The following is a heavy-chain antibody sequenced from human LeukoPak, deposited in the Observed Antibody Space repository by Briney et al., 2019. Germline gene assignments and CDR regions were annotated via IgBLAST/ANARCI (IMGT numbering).Heavy chain of an antibody. V-gene: IGHV1-18*01. CDR2: INTYSANT. Sequence: ASVKVSCKASGYTFNNHDINWVRQAPGRGLEWMGWINTYSANTNYAQEFQDRVIMTTDTSTSTAYMELRSLRSDDTAVYYCAREGGIARPPYLYYYIDVWGEGTTVTVSS. CDR3: AREGGIARPPYLYYYIDV. J-gene: IGHJ6*03. CDR1: GYTFNNHD. D-gene: IGHD6-6*01.